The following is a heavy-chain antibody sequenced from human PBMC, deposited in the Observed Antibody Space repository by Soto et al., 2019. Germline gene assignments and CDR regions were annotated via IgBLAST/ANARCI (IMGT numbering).Heavy chain of an antibody. CDR1: GGSISSGGYY. D-gene: IGHD5-18*01. CDR3: ARDRGYSYGYRERRRGWFDP. CDR2: IYYSGST. V-gene: IGHV4-31*03. J-gene: IGHJ5*02. Sequence: QVQLQESGPGLVKPSQTLSLTCTVSGGSISSGGYYWSWIRQHPGKGLEWIGYIYYSGSTYYNPSLKSRVTISVDTSKNQFSLKLSSVTAADTAVYYCARDRGYSYGYRERRRGWFDPWGQGTLVTVSS.